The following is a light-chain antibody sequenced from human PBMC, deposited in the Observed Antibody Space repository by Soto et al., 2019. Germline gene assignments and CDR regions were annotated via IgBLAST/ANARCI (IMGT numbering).Light chain of an antibody. CDR2: DVS. CDR1: SSDVGGYNY. J-gene: IGLJ2*01. Sequence: QSVLTQPASVSGSPGQSITISCTGTSSDVGGYNYVSWYQQHPGKAPKLMIYDVSNRPSGVSNRFSGSKSANTASLTISGLQAEDEADYYCSSYTSNFTPVFGGGTKVTVL. V-gene: IGLV2-14*03. CDR3: SSYTSNFTPV.